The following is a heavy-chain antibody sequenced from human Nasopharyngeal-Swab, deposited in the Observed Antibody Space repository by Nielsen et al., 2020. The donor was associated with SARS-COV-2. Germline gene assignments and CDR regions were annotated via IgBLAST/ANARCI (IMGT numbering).Heavy chain of an antibody. D-gene: IGHD6-19*01. CDR3: AKDASGAVAAIDY. Sequence: GGSLRLSCAASGFTSSSDAMSWVPQAPGKGLEWFPALSGSGGSIYYADSVKGRFTISRDNAKNSLYLQMNSLRAEDTAVYYCAKDASGAVAAIDYWGQGTLVTVSS. V-gene: IGHV3-23*01. CDR2: LSGSGGSI. CDR1: GFTSSSDA. J-gene: IGHJ4*02.